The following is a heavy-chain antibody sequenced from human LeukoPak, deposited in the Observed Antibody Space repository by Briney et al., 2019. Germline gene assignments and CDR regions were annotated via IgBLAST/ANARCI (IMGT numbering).Heavy chain of an antibody. CDR1: GFTFSSYS. V-gene: IGHV3-48*04. J-gene: IGHJ1*01. Sequence: GGSLRLSCAASGFTFSSYSMNWVRQAPGKGLEWVSYISSSSSTIYYADSVKGRFTISRDNAKNSLYLQMNSLRAEDTAVYYCATLGANCGGDCYPGEEYFQHWGQGTLVTVSS. CDR2: ISSSSSTI. D-gene: IGHD2-21*02. CDR3: ATLGANCGGDCYPGEEYFQH.